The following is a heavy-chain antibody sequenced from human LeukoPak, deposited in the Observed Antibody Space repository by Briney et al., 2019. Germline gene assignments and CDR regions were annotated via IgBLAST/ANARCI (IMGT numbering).Heavy chain of an antibody. J-gene: IGHJ4*02. CDR3: ATIVVSSQY. CDR1: GYTFNDFH. V-gene: IGHV1-2*02. CDR2: SNPNSGDT. D-gene: IGHD2-15*01. Sequence: ASVTVSCKASGYTFNDFHLHWVRQAPGQGLEWMGWSNPNSGDTEYAQKFQGRVTMTRDTSISTAFLQLSRLRAEDTAIYYCATIVVSSQYWGQGTQVTVSS.